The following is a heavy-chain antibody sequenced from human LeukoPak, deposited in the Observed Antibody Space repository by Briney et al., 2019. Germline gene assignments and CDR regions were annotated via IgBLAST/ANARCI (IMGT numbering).Heavy chain of an antibody. CDR2: ISSNGGST. CDR1: GFTFSSYA. D-gene: IGHD3-3*01. Sequence: GSLRLSCAASGFTFSSYAMHWVRQAPGKGLEYVSAISSNGGSTYYANSVKGRFTISRDDSKNTLYLQMGSLRAEDMAVYYCARGYDFWSGYWSHSDYWGQGTLVTVSS. V-gene: IGHV3-64*01. CDR3: ARGYDFWSGYWSHSDY. J-gene: IGHJ4*02.